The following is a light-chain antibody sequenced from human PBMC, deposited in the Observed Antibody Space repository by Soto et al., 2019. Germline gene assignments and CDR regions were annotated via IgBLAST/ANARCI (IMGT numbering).Light chain of an antibody. V-gene: IGLV2-14*01. Sequence: QSVLTQPASVSGSPGQSITISCSGTSSDIGTYDHVAWFQQFPGKTPKLVIYSVSDRPSGVSYRFSGSKSGNTASLTISGLQADDEADYYCISYTVSRSYVFGTGTKVTLL. CDR2: SVS. CDR1: SSDIGTYDH. J-gene: IGLJ1*01. CDR3: ISYTVSRSYV.